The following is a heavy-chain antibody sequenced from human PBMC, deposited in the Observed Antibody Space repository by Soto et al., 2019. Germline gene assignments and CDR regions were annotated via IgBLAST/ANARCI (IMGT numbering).Heavy chain of an antibody. V-gene: IGHV3-23*01. CDR3: AKGPQWVELYYYDSSGTYNWFDP. D-gene: IGHD3-22*01. CDR2: ISGGGGST. Sequence: RGSLRLSCAASVFTFSSYAMSWVRQAPGKGLEWVSAISGGGGSTYYADSVKGRFTTSRDNSKNTLYLQMNSLRAEDTAVYYCAKGPQWVELYYYDSSGTYNWFDPWGQGTLVTVSS. J-gene: IGHJ5*02. CDR1: VFTFSSYA.